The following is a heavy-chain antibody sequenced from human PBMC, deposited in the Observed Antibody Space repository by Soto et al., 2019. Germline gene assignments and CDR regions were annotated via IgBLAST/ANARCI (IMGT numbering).Heavy chain of an antibody. CDR3: AREGQQLATNWFDP. CDR1: GDSVSINSAA. V-gene: IGHV6-1*01. D-gene: IGHD6-13*01. CDR2: TYYRSKWYN. J-gene: IGHJ5*02. Sequence: SQTLSLTCAISGDSVSINSAAWNLIRQSPSRGLEWLGRTYYRSKWYNDYAVSVKSRITINPDTSKNQFSLQLNSVTPEDTAVYYCAREGQQLATNWFDPWGQGTLVTVSS.